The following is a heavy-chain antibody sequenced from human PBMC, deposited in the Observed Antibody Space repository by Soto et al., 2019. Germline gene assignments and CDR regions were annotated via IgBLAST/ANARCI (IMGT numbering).Heavy chain of an antibody. V-gene: IGHV3-30-3*01. J-gene: IGHJ4*02. D-gene: IGHD1-26*01. CDR2: ISYDGSNK. Sequence: QVQLVESGGGVVQPGRSLRLSCAASGFTFSSYAMHWVREAPGKGLEWVAVISYDGSNKYYADSVKGRFTISRDNSKNTLYLQMNSLRAEDTAVYYCARGRELLTSGTNFDYWGQGTLVTVSS. CDR1: GFTFSSYA. CDR3: ARGRELLTSGTNFDY.